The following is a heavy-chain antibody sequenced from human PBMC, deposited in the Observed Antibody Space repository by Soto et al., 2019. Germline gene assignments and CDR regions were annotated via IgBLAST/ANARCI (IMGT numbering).Heavy chain of an antibody. D-gene: IGHD2-15*01. Sequence: QLQLQESGPGLVKPSETLSLTCIVSGGSISRTGYYWGWIRQPPGKGLEWIGTFYYSGSTYYNPSLKSRGAISVDTAEPQFSLKLSSVTAADTAVYYCAGRHPRGYCSGGSCPDAFDIWGQGTRVTVSS. CDR1: GGSISRTGYY. V-gene: IGHV4-39*01. CDR3: AGRHPRGYCSGGSCPDAFDI. J-gene: IGHJ3*02. CDR2: FYYSGST.